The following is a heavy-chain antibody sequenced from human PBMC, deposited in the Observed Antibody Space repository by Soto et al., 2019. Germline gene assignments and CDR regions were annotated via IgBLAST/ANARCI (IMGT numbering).Heavy chain of an antibody. D-gene: IGHD6-13*01. J-gene: IGHJ5*02. CDR2: INPNSGGT. Sequence: QVPLVQSGAEVKKPGASVKVSCKASGYTFTGYYMHWVRQAPGQGLEWMGWINPNSGGTNYAQKFQGRVTMTRDTSISTAYMELSRLRSDDTAVYYCARDPSGIAAGGWFDPWGQGTLVTVSS. CDR3: ARDPSGIAAGGWFDP. V-gene: IGHV1-2*02. CDR1: GYTFTGYY.